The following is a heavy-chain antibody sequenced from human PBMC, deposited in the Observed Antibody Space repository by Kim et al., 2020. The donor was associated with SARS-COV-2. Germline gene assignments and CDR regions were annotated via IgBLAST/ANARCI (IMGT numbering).Heavy chain of an antibody. D-gene: IGHD2-21*02. V-gene: IGHV4-31*03. Sequence: TLSLTCSVSGGSIRSGGYYWSWVRHRPDKGLEWIGNVDDSESPDYNPSLKRRINISLDTYKNHFSLNFKSVTAADTAVYFCAREGKNGGDVDSWGRG. CDR1: GGSIRSGGYY. CDR2: VDDSESP. CDR3: AREGKNGGDVDS. J-gene: IGHJ4*02.